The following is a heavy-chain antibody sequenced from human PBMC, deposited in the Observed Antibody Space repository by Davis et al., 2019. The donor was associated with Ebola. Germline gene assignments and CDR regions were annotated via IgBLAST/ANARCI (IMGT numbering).Heavy chain of an antibody. Sequence: AASVKVSCKASGYTFTNYGITWVRQAPGQGLEWMGWINPHNGNTNYAQNVQGRVIMTSDTATTTAYMEVGSLRSDDTAVYYCARAWRLGELSLRYYYGMDVWGKGTTVTVSS. CDR2: INPHNGNT. D-gene: IGHD3-16*02. CDR3: ARAWRLGELSLRYYYGMDV. CDR1: GYTFTNYG. J-gene: IGHJ6*04. V-gene: IGHV1-18*04.